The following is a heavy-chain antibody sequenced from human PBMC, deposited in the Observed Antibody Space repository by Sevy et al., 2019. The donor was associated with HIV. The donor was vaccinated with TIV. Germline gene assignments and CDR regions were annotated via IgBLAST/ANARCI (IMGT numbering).Heavy chain of an antibody. V-gene: IGHV3-23*01. CDR1: GFTFAKYS. J-gene: IGHJ4*02. CDR2: FSFGCGRI. CDR3: AREGCTQPHDY. D-gene: IGHD2-8*01. Sequence: GGYLRLSCAASGFTFAKYSMSWVRQAPGKGLEWVSTFSFGCGRINYADSVKGRFIISRDDSKNTLFLQMNSLRAEDTATYFCAREGCTQPHDYWGQGTLVTVSS.